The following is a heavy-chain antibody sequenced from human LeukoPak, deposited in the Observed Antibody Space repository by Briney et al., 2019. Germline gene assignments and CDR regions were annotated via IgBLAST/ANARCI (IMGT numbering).Heavy chain of an antibody. J-gene: IGHJ5*02. CDR1: GFTFSTYS. Sequence: PGESLRLSCAASGFTFSTYSMNWLRLAPGKGLEWVSSISPDSNYKYYVDSVKGRFTISRDNAKNSLYLQMNSLRAEDTALYYCAKDTSSSWCFWFDPWGQGTLVTVSS. CDR2: ISPDSNYK. CDR3: AKDTSSSWCFWFDP. D-gene: IGHD6-13*01. V-gene: IGHV3-21*04.